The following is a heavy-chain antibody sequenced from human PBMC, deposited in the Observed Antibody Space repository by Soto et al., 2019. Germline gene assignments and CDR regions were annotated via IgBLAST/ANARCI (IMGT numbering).Heavy chain of an antibody. CDR2: TGSGTGPG. CDR1: GGSLSTNP. V-gene: IGHV1-69*06. J-gene: IGHJ4*02. CDR3: ARRDSGGFYRFFAS. Sequence: SVKVSCKASGGSLSTNPISWVRQAPGQGLEWMGGTGSGTGPGNHAQKFQGRLTVTADKSTSTVYMELTNLSSEDTAVYYCARRDSGGFYRFFASWGQGTLVTVSS. D-gene: IGHD2-15*01.